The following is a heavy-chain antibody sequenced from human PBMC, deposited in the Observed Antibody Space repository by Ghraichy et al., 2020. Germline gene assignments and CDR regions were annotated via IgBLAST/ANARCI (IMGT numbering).Heavy chain of an antibody. J-gene: IGHJ4*02. CDR3: ARDGRPTPKYYYDSSAFQN. D-gene: IGHD3-22*01. CDR1: GYTFTGYY. Sequence: ASVKVSCKASGYTFTGYYIHWVRQAPGQGLEWMGWINPKSGDSNYAQKFLGRVTMTRDSSISTAYMDLRTLRSDDTAVYYCARDGRPTPKYYYDSSAFQNWGQGTLGTVSP. V-gene: IGHV1-2*02. CDR2: INPKSGDS.